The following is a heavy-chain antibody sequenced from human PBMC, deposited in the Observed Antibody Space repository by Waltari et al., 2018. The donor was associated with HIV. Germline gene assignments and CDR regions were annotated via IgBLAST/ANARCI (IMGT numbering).Heavy chain of an antibody. V-gene: IGHV4-59*01. Sequence: QVQLQESGPGLVKPSETLSLTCTVPGGSISSYYWSWLRQPPGKRLEWIGYIYYRGSTNYNPSLKSRVTISIDTSKNQFSLKLSSVTAADTAVYYCAREGPETYYYGSGRTYYFDYWGQGTLVTVSS. J-gene: IGHJ4*02. D-gene: IGHD3-10*01. CDR2: IYYRGST. CDR1: GGSISSYY. CDR3: AREGPETYYYGSGRTYYFDY.